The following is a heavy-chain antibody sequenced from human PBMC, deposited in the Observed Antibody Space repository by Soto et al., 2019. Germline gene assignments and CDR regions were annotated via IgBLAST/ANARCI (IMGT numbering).Heavy chain of an antibody. Sequence: GGSLRLSCAASGFTFSSYGMHWVRQAPGKGLEWVAVISYDGSNKYYADSVKGRFTISSDNSKNTLYLQMNSLRAEDTAVYYGAKDFGDIVGVPAATNYSGMDVWGQGTTVTVSS. CDR3: AKDFGDIVGVPAATNYSGMDV. J-gene: IGHJ6*02. CDR2: ISYDGSNK. V-gene: IGHV3-30*18. D-gene: IGHD2-2*01. CDR1: GFTFSSYG.